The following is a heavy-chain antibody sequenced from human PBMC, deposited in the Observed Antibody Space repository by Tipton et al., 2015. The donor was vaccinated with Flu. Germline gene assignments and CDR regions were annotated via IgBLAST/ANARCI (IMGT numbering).Heavy chain of an antibody. CDR2: INQDETVK. D-gene: IGHD1-26*01. CDR1: GFNLVNYW. J-gene: IGHJ3*01. CDR3: ARAVGAAGSL. V-gene: IGHV3-7*01. Sequence: SLRLSCIASGFNLVNYWVNWVRQAPGKGLEWVANINQDETVKYYLDSVKGRFTISRDTAKNAVYLQMNSVRVEDAAVYYCARAVGAAGSLWGQGTTVTVSS.